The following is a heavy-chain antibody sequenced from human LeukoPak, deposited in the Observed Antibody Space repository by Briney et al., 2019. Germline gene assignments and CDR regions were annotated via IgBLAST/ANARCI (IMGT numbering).Heavy chain of an antibody. CDR1: GGTFSSYA. J-gene: IGHJ6*03. Sequence: GASVKVSCKASGGTFSSYAISWVRQAPGQGLEWMGGIIPIFGTANYAQKYQGRVTITADESTSTAYMELSSLRSEGTAVYYCGGGYDTDYYYYYYMDVWGKGTTVTVSS. CDR3: GGGYDTDYYYYYYMDV. V-gene: IGHV1-69*01. D-gene: IGHD5-12*01. CDR2: IIPIFGTA.